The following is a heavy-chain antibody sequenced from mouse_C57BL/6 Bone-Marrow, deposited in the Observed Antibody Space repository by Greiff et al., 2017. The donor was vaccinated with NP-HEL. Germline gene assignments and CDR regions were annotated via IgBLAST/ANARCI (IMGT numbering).Heavy chain of an antibody. CDR2: INPSNGGT. J-gene: IGHJ1*03. Sequence: QVQLQQPGTELVKPGASVKLSCKASGYTFTSYWMHWVKQRPGQGLEWIGNINPSNGGTNYNEKFKSKATLTVDKSSSTAYMQRSSLTSEDSAVYYCAHYGSSRWYFDVWGTGTTVTVSS. CDR3: AHYGSSRWYFDV. CDR1: GYTFTSYW. V-gene: IGHV1-53*01. D-gene: IGHD1-1*01.